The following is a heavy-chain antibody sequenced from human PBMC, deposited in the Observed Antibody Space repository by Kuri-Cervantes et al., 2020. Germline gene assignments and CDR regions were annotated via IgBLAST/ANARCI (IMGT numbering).Heavy chain of an antibody. CDR2: ISWNTGIR. J-gene: IGHJ2*01. V-gene: IGHV3-9*01. CDR3: AKAATSYWYFDL. D-gene: IGHD1-26*01. Sequence: SLKISCAASGFTFDDYAMYWVRQAPGKGLEWVSGISWNTGIRGYADSVKGRFTISRDNAKNSLYLQMNSLRAEDTALYYCAKAATSYWYFDLWGRGTLVTVSS. CDR1: GFTFDDYA.